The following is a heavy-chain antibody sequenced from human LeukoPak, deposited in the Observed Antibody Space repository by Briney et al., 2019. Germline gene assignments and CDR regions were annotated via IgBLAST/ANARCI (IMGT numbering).Heavy chain of an antibody. Sequence: PGRSLRLSCAASGFTFSSYAMHWVRQAPGKGLEWVAVISYDGSNKYYADSVKGRFTISRDNSKNTLYLQMNSLRAEDTAVYYCARDRLAGPRENWFDPWGQGTLVTVSS. D-gene: IGHD1-26*01. CDR3: ARDRLAGPRENWFDP. J-gene: IGHJ5*02. V-gene: IGHV3-30-3*01. CDR2: ISYDGSNK. CDR1: GFTFSSYA.